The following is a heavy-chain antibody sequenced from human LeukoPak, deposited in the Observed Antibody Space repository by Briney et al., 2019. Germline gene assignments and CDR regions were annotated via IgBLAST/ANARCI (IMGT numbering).Heavy chain of an antibody. Sequence: GGSLRLSCAASGFTVSSNYMSWVRRAPGKGLEWVSVIYSGGSTYYADSVKGRFTISRDNSKNTLYLQMNRLRVEDTAVYYCARDRDSSGYYYDYWGQGTLVTVSS. J-gene: IGHJ4*02. D-gene: IGHD3-22*01. CDR2: IYSGGST. V-gene: IGHV3-66*01. CDR1: GFTVSSNY. CDR3: ARDRDSSGYYYDY.